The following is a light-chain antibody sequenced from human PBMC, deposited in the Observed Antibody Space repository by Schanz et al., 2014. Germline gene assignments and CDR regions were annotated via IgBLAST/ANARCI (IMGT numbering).Light chain of an antibody. J-gene: IGLJ1*01. CDR2: DVS. CDR1: SSDVGGYNY. Sequence: QSVLTQPASVSGSPGQSITISCTGTSSDVGGYNYVSWYQQHPGEAPKLMVYDVSNRPSGVSIRFSGSKSGNTASLTISGLQAEDEADYYCSSYTSTRILVVFGTGTKLTVL. V-gene: IGLV2-14*01. CDR3: SSYTSTRILVV.